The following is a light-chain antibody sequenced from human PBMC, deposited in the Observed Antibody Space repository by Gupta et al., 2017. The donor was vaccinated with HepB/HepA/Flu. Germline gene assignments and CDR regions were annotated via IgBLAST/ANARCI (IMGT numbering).Light chain of an antibody. CDR3: QHYNSYSLT. V-gene: IGKV1-5*03. J-gene: IGKJ1*01. CDR2: KAS. Sequence: DIQMTQSPSTLSASVGDRVTITCRASQSISSWLAWYQQKPGKAPKVLIYKASNLESGVPSRFSGSGSGTEFTLTISSLQPDDFATYYCQHYNSYSLTFGQGTKVEIK. CDR1: QSISSW.